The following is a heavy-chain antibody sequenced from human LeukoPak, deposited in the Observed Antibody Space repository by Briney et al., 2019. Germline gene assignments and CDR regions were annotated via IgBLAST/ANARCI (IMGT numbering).Heavy chain of an antibody. CDR3: ASAYYDILGGHFDY. J-gene: IGHJ4*02. V-gene: IGHV4-39*07. D-gene: IGHD3-9*01. Sequence: PSETLSLTCTVSYGSISDISYYWGWIRQPPGKGLEWIGSIYYSGRTYYNSSLKSRVAISVDTSKNQFSLKVTSVTAADTAVYYCASAYYDILGGHFDYWGQGTLVTVSS. CDR1: YGSISDISYY. CDR2: IYYSGRT.